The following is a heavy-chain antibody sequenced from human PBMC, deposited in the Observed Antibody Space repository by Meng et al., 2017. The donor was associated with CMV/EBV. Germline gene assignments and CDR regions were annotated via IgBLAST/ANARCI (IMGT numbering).Heavy chain of an antibody. J-gene: IGHJ4*02. CDR1: GFTFSDYY. V-gene: IGHV3-11*01. Sequence: GESLKISCAASGFTFSDYYMSWIRQAPGKGLEWVSYISSSGSTIYYADSVKGRFTISRDNAKNSLYLQMNSLRAEDTAVYYCARVFGYDFWSGYLDYWGQGTLVTVSS. CDR3: ARVFGYDFWSGYLDY. D-gene: IGHD3-3*01. CDR2: ISSSGSTI.